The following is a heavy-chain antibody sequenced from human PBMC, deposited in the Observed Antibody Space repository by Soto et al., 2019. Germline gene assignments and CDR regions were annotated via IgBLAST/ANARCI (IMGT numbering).Heavy chain of an antibody. V-gene: IGHV3-33*01. Sequence: QVQLVESGGGVVQPGRSLRLSCAASGFTFSSYGMHWVRQAPGKGLEWVAVIWYDGSNKYYADSVKGRFTISRDNSKNTLYQQMNSLRAEDTAVYYCARDPLPYCSGGSCYGFFDYWGQGTLVTVSS. CDR1: GFTFSSYG. CDR3: ARDPLPYCSGGSCYGFFDY. CDR2: IWYDGSNK. J-gene: IGHJ4*02. D-gene: IGHD2-15*01.